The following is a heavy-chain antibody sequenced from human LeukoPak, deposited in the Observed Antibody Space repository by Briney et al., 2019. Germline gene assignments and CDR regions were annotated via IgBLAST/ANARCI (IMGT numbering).Heavy chain of an antibody. J-gene: IGHJ6*03. Sequence: GASVKVSCKVSGYTLTELPMHWVRQAPGKGLEWMGGFDPDDGETIYAQKFQGRVTLTEDTSTDTAYMELSSLRSADTAMYYCAINAYCSSNSCWGNYYYYYMDVWGKGTTVTVSS. V-gene: IGHV1-24*01. CDR2: FDPDDGET. CDR1: GYTLTELP. D-gene: IGHD2-2*01. CDR3: AINAYCSSNSCWGNYYYYYMDV.